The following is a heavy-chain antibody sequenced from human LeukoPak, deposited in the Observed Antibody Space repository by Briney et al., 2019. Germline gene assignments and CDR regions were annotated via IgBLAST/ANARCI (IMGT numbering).Heavy chain of an antibody. CDR3: ARDWGAAAGMIDY. V-gene: IGHV3-11*01. D-gene: IGHD6-13*01. CDR2: ISSSGSTI. J-gene: IGHJ4*02. Sequence: GGSLKISCAASGFTFSDYYMSWIRQAPGKGLEWVSYISSSGSTIYYADSVKGRFTISRDNAKNSLYLQMNSLRAEDTAVYYCARDWGAAAGMIDYWGQGTLVTVSS. CDR1: GFTFSDYY.